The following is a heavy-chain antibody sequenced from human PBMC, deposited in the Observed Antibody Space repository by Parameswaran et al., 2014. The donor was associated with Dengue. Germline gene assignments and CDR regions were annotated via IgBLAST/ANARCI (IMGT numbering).Heavy chain of an antibody. D-gene: IGHD2-21*02. Sequence: SWVRQAPGQGLEWMGGIIPIFGTANYAQKFQGRVTITADESTSTAYMELSSLRSEDTAVYYCAREGYCGGDCYYPPPRAYYYGMDVWGQGTTVTVSS. J-gene: IGHJ6*02. CDR2: IIPIFGTA. CDR3: AREGYCGGDCYYPPPRAYYYGMDV. V-gene: IGHV1-69*01.